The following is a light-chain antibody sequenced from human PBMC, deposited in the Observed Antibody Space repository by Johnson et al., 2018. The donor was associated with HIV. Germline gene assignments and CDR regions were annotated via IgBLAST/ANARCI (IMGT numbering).Light chain of an antibody. CDR3: GTWDSSLTPFFV. CDR1: SSNIANNY. CDR2: DND. Sequence: QSVLTQPPSFSAAPGQNITISCSGASSNIANNYISWYQHLPGTAPKIVIYDNDKRPLWIPDRFSGSKSGPSATLGITGLQTGDEGDYYCGTWDSSLTPFFVFGTATKVTVL. J-gene: IGLJ1*01. V-gene: IGLV1-51*01.